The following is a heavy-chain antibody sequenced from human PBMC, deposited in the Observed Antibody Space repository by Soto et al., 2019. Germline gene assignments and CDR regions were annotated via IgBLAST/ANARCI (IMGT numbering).Heavy chain of an antibody. Sequence: DVQLVESGGGLVQPGGSLRLSCAASGVSFDRYAMYWVRQVPGKGLEWVSGISWNSETIAYADSVKGRFTISRDNAKNSLYLQMSSLRAEDTALYYCAEDPLLGEVSSINNWFDPWGQGTLVTVSS. CDR1: GVSFDRYA. V-gene: IGHV3-9*01. D-gene: IGHD3-16*02. CDR2: ISWNSETI. CDR3: AEDPLLGEVSSINNWFDP. J-gene: IGHJ5*02.